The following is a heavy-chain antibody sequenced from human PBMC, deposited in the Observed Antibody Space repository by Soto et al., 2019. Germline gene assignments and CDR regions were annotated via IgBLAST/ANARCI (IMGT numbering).Heavy chain of an antibody. CDR3: AKDRTRLYYGSGSYFFG. V-gene: IGHV3-30*18. D-gene: IGHD3-10*01. CDR2: ISYDGSNK. CDR1: GFTFSSYG. Sequence: PGGSLRLSCAASGFTFSSYGMHWVRQAPGKGLEWVAVISYDGSNKYYADSVKGRFTISRDNSKNTLYLQMNSLRAEDTAVYYCAKDRTRLYYGSGSYFFGWGQGTLVTVSS. J-gene: IGHJ4*02.